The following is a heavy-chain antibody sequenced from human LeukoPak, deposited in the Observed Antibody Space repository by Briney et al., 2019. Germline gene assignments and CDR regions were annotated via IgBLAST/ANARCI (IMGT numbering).Heavy chain of an antibody. V-gene: IGHV4-39*01. D-gene: IGHD3-3*01. CDR3: ARTYYDFWSGYSNWYFDL. CDR2: IYYSGST. Sequence: SETLSLTCTVSGGSISSSSYYWGWIRQPPGKGLEWIGSIYYSGSTYYNPSLKSRVTISVDTSKNQFSLKLSSVTAADTAVYYCARTYYDFWSGYSNWYFDLWGRGTLVTVSS. CDR1: GGSISSSSYY. J-gene: IGHJ2*01.